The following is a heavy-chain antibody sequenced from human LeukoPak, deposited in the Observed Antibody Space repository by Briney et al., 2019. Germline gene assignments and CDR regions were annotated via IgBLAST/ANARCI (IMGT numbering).Heavy chain of an antibody. CDR2: INHSGST. Sequence: SETLSLTCAVYGGSFSGYYWNWIRQPPGQGLEWIGEINHSGSTNSNQSLKSRITISVATSKTQFSLKLSSVTAADTAVYYCARMRMVVVITGHFDYWGQGTLVPVSP. CDR1: GGSFSGYY. V-gene: IGHV4-34*01. D-gene: IGHD3-22*01. J-gene: IGHJ4*02. CDR3: ARMRMVVVITGHFDY.